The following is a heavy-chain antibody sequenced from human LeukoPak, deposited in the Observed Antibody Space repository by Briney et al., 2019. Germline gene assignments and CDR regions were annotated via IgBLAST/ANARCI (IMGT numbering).Heavy chain of an antibody. D-gene: IGHD3-9*01. J-gene: IGHJ4*02. Sequence: PGGSLRLSCAASGFTFDDYAMHWVRQAPGKGLEWVSLISGDGGSTYYADSVKGRFTISRDNSKNSLYLQMNSLRTEDTALYYCAKVNYDILTGPFDYWGQGTLVTVSS. CDR2: ISGDGGST. CDR1: GFTFDDYA. V-gene: IGHV3-43*02. CDR3: AKVNYDILTGPFDY.